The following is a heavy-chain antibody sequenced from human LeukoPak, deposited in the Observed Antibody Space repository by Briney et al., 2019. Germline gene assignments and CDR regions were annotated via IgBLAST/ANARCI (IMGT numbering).Heavy chain of an antibody. CDR2: IKQDGSHK. V-gene: IGHV3-7*01. CDR1: GFTFSTYW. Sequence: GGSLRLSCAASGFTFSTYWMYWVRQAPGKGLEWVANIKQDGSHKYYVDSVKGRFTISRDNAKNSLYLRMNSLRVEDTAVYYCVREEGYWGQGTLVTVSS. J-gene: IGHJ4*02. CDR3: VREEGY.